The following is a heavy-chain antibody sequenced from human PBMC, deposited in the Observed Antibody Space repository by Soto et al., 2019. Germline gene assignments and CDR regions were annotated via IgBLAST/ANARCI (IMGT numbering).Heavy chain of an antibody. V-gene: IGHV5-51*01. CDR3: ARVALATSANDAFDI. CDR2: GYPGHSDT. J-gene: IGHJ3*02. D-gene: IGHD5-12*01. Sequence: EVQLVQCGAEVKKPGESLKISCKSSGYSFTDYWIGWVRQMPGNGLEWMGIGYPGHSDTRFSPSSEGQVTISADRSISTAYLQWTSLKASDTAIYYCARVALATSANDAFDIWGQGTMVTVSS. CDR1: GYSFTDYW.